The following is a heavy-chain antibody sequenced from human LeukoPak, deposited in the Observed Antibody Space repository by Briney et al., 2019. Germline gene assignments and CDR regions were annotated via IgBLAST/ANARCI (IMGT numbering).Heavy chain of an antibody. Sequence: PSETLSLTCSVFGSSISSGFYWGWIRQPPGKGLEWIGSIYHSGTTYKNPSLKSRLTIPVDTSKNQFSLKLTSVTASDTAVYYCARLTVGALIWFDPWGQGTLVTVSS. CDR3: ARLTVGALIWFDP. J-gene: IGHJ5*02. V-gene: IGHV4-38-2*02. CDR2: IYHSGTT. CDR1: GSSISSGFY. D-gene: IGHD1-26*01.